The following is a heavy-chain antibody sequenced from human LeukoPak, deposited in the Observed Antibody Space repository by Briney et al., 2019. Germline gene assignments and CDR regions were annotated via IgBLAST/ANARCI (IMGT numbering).Heavy chain of an antibody. CDR2: IIPILGIA. V-gene: IGHV1-69*04. D-gene: IGHD3-10*01. CDR1: GGTFSSYA. Sequence: SVKVSYKASGGTFSSYAISWVRQAPGQGLEWMGRIIPILGIANYAQKFQGRVTITADKSTSTAYMELSSLRSEDTAVYYCARVAVAYGGAFDIWGQGTMVTVSS. J-gene: IGHJ3*02. CDR3: ARVAVAYGGAFDI.